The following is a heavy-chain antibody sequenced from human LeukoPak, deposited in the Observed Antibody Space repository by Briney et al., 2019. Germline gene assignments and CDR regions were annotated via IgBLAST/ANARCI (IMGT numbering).Heavy chain of an antibody. J-gene: IGHJ4*02. Sequence: GGSLRLSCAASAFTFRTYYMSWVRQAPGKGLEWVGRIKGKTDGGTTDYAPPVKGRFTISRDDSENTLDLQMNSLKTEDTAVYYCTTDRFNWGQGTLVTVSS. V-gene: IGHV3-15*01. CDR2: IKGKTDGGTT. CDR3: TTDRFN. D-gene: IGHD3-16*01. CDR1: AFTFRTYY.